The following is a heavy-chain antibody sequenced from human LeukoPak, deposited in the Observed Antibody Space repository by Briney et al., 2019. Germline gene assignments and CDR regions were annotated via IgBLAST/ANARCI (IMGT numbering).Heavy chain of an antibody. CDR2: ISPSGGST. V-gene: IGHV1-46*01. J-gene: IGHJ4*02. D-gene: IGHD2-15*01. CDR1: GYTFTSYY. CDR3: ARARYCSGGSCYSLHY. Sequence: ASVKVSCKASGYTFTSYYMHWLRQAPGQGLEWMGIISPSGGSTGYAQKFQGRVTMTRDTSTSTVYMELSSLRSEDTAVYYCARARYCSGGSCYSLHYWGQGTLVSVSS.